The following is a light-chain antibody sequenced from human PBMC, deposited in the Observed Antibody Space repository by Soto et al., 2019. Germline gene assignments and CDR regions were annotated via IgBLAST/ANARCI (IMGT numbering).Light chain of an antibody. CDR3: SSYTSTSTRV. V-gene: IGLV2-14*01. Sequence: QSVLTQPAFVSGSPGPSITISCTGTSSDVGGYNYVSWYQHPPGKAPKLMISEVSKRPSGVSNRFSGSKSGNTASLTISGLQAEDEADYYCSSYTSTSTRVFGTGTKVTVL. CDR2: EVS. CDR1: SSDVGGYNY. J-gene: IGLJ1*01.